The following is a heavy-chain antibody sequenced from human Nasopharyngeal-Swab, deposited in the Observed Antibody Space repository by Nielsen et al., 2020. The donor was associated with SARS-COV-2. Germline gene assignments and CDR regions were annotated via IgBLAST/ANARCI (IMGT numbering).Heavy chain of an antibody. D-gene: IGHD3-22*01. J-gene: IGHJ3*02. V-gene: IGHV4-59*01. CDR2: IYYSGST. CDR3: ARDGDYYDSSGFKIYWGAFDI. Sequence: SETLSLTCTVSGGSISSYYWSWIRQPPGKGLEWIGYIYYSGSTNYNPSLKSRVTISVDTSKNQFSLKLSSVTAADTAVYYCARDGDYYDSSGFKIYWGAFDIWGQGTMVTASS. CDR1: GGSISSYY.